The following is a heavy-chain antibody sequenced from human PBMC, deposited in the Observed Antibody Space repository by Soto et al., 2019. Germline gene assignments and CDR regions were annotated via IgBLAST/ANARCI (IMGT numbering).Heavy chain of an antibody. J-gene: IGHJ6*02. CDR2: IHYSGTT. CDR3: ARRSGSNWYYYYYGMDL. Sequence: PSETLSLTCTVSGGSISSDTSYWGWIRQPPGKGLEWIGSIHYSGTTYYNPSLKSRVTISVDTSKNQFSLKLSSVTAADTAVYFCARRSGSNWYYYYYGMDLWGQGTPVTVSS. V-gene: IGHV4-39*01. D-gene: IGHD6-13*01. CDR1: GGSISSDTSY.